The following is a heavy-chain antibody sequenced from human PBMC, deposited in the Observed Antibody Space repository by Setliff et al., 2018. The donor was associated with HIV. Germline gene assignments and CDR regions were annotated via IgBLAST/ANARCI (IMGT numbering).Heavy chain of an antibody. Sequence: PSETLSLTCTVSGVSGGSISSHYWNWIRQPPGKGLEWIGYIYYTGTTKNNPSLKSRVTMSIDTSKNQFSLKLSSVTAADTAVYYCARGLWFGGNYWFDPWGQGTRVTVSS. D-gene: IGHD3-10*01. V-gene: IGHV4-59*11. J-gene: IGHJ5*02. CDR2: IYYTGTT. CDR3: ARGLWFGGNYWFDP. CDR1: GGSISSHY.